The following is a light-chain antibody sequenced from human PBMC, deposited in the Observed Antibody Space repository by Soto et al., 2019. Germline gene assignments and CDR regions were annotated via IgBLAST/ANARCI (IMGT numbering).Light chain of an antibody. CDR2: HAS. J-gene: IGKJ5*01. Sequence: EVVMTQSPGTLSVSPGERATLSCRASQSVSSNLAWYQQRPGQVPRLLIYHASTRATGVSDRFSGSGSGTEFTLTISSLQSEDSAIYYCQLYNKWPSGTFGQGTRLEIK. CDR3: QLYNKWPSGT. CDR1: QSVSSN. V-gene: IGKV3-15*01.